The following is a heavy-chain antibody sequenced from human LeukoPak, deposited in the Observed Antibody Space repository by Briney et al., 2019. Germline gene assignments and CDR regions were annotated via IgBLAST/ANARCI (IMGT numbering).Heavy chain of an antibody. D-gene: IGHD2-21*02. CDR3: ARADCGGDCRDPYYYYGMDV. CDR2: IIPIIGIA. CDR1: GYTFSSYA. J-gene: IGHJ6*02. V-gene: IGHV1-69*04. Sequence: SVKVSCKASGYTFSSYAINWVRQAPGQGPEWMGNIIPIIGIANYAQKFQGRVTITADKSTSTAYMELSSLRSEDTAVYYCARADCGGDCRDPYYYYGMDVWGQGTTVTVSS.